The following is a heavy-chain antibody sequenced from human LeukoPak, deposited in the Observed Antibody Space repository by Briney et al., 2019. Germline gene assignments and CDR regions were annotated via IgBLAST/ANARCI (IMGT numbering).Heavy chain of an antibody. CDR1: GYTFTSYD. CDR3: ARARIAARVGRGPSNWFDP. CDR2: MNPNSGNT. V-gene: IGHV1-8*01. J-gene: IGHJ5*02. Sequence: ASEKVSCKASGYTFTSYDINWVRQATGQGLEWMGWMNPNSGNTGYAQKFQGRVTMTRNTSISTAYMELSSLRSEDTAVYYCARARIAARVGRGPSNWFDPWGQGTLVTVSS. D-gene: IGHD6-6*01.